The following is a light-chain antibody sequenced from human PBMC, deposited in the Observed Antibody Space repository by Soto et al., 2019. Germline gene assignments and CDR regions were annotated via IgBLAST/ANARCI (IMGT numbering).Light chain of an antibody. CDR1: QSISSS. V-gene: IGKV1-5*03. CDR2: KAS. Sequence: DIQMTQSPSTLSASVGDRVTITCRASQSISSSLAWYQQKPGKAPKLLIYKASSLETGVPSRFSGSGSGTEVTLTISTLQPDDFATYYCQQYDSYLFTFGPGTKVDIK. J-gene: IGKJ3*01. CDR3: QQYDSYLFT.